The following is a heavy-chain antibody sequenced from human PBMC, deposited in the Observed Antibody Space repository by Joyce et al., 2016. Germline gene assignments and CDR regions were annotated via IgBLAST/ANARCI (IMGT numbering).Heavy chain of an antibody. V-gene: IGHV3-23*01. CDR3: AKDRPYSTYYYFYYMDV. CDR1: GFTFNNYG. CDR2: ISDIGGST. Sequence: EVQLLESGGGLVQAGGYLTLYCAASGFTFNNYGLTWGRQAPGKGLEWVSSISDIGGSTYYADSVRDRFTISSDNAKNTLFLQMTSLTAEDTAVYYCAKDRPYSTYYYFYYMDVWGKGTTVTVSS. D-gene: IGHD4-11*01. J-gene: IGHJ6*03.